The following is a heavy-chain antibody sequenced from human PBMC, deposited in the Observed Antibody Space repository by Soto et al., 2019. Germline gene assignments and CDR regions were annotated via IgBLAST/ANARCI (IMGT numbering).Heavy chain of an antibody. CDR3: AKPLGDYDSLPYGYFDL. D-gene: IGHD2-21*02. Sequence: EVQLLESGGGLVQPGGSLRLSCAASGFTFSSYAMSWVRQAPGKGLEWVSAISGSGGSTYYADSVKGRFTISRDNSKNTLYLQMNSLRAEDTAVYYCAKPLGDYDSLPYGYFDLWGRGTLVTVSS. J-gene: IGHJ2*01. CDR2: ISGSGGST. V-gene: IGHV3-23*01. CDR1: GFTFSSYA.